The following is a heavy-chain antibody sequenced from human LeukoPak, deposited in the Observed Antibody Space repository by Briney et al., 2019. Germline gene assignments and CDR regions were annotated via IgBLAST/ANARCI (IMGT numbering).Heavy chain of an antibody. V-gene: IGHV4-59*08. D-gene: IGHD1-14*01. Sequence: SETLSFTCTVSGGSISSYYWSWIRQPPGKGLEWIGYIYYSGSTNYNPSLKSRVTISVDTSKNQFSLKLSSVTAADTAVYYCAGWTGPYGMDVWGQGTTVTVSS. CDR3: AGWTGPYGMDV. CDR2: IYYSGST. J-gene: IGHJ6*02. CDR1: GGSISSYY.